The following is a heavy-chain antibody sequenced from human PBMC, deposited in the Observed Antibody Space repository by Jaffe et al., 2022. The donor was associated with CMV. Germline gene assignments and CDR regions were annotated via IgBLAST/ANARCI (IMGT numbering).Heavy chain of an antibody. CDR2: INPSGNTT. Sequence: QVQLVQSGAEVKKPGASVKVSCKASGYTFSSYYMHWVRQAPGQGLEWMGIINPSGNTTSYPQKFQGRVTMTRDTSTSTVYMELNSLRSEDTAVYYCARAFLSRGGIFLEWLLYFDHWGQGTLVTVSS. V-gene: IGHV1-46*01. J-gene: IGHJ4*02. CDR3: ARAFLSRGGIFLEWLLYFDH. D-gene: IGHD3-3*01. CDR1: GYTFSSYY.